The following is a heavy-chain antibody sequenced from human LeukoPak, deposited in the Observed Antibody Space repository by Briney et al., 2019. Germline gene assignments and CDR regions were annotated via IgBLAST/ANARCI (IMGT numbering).Heavy chain of an antibody. J-gene: IGHJ4*02. CDR2: ISSNGGST. CDR3: VKTSRGYNWNDSPYYFDY. CDR1: GFTFSSYA. Sequence: PGGSLRLSCSASGFTFSSYAMHWVRQAPGKGLEYVSAISSNGGSTYYADSVKGRFTISRDNSKNTLYLQMSSLRAEDTAVYYCVKTSRGYNWNDSPYYFDYWGQGTPVTVSS. V-gene: IGHV3-64D*06. D-gene: IGHD1-1*01.